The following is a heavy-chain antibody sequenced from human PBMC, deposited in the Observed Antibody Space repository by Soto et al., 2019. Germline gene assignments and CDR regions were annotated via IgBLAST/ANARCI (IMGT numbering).Heavy chain of an antibody. V-gene: IGHV3-33*01. D-gene: IGHD6-13*01. CDR3: ARAKSRKIAAALDY. CDR2: IWYDGSNK. J-gene: IGHJ4*02. Sequence: GGSLRLSCAASGFTFSSYGMHWVRQAPGKGLEWVAVIWYDGSNKYYADSVKGRFTISRDNSKNTLYLQMNSLRAEDTAVYYCARAKSRKIAAALDYWGQGTLVTVSS. CDR1: GFTFSSYG.